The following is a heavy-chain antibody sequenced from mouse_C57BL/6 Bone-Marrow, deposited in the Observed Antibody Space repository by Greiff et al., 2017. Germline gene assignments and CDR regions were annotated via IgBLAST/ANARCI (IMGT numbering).Heavy chain of an antibody. J-gene: IGHJ1*03. CDR3: ARCHYDGYDWYGDG. CDR1: GFTFTDYY. D-gene: IGHD2-3*01. CDR2: IRNKANGYTT. Sequence: EVQVVESGGGLVQPGGSLSLSCAASGFTFTDYYMSWVRQPPGKELEWLGFIRNKANGYTTEYSASVKGRFTISRDNSQSILYLQVKALGAGDSATEYGARCHYDGYDWYGDGWGTGTTVTVAS. V-gene: IGHV7-3*01.